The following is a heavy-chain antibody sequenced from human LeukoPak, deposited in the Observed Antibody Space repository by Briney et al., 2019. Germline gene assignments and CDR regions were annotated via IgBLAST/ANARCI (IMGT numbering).Heavy chain of an antibody. V-gene: IGHV3-30*02. J-gene: IGHJ4*02. CDR1: GFTFSTYG. CDR3: ARDTYGDQRFDY. D-gene: IGHD4-17*01. Sequence: GGSLRLSCAASGFTFSTYGMHWVRQAPGKGLEWVAFIPYDGTKKYYADSVKGRFTISKDNSKNTLYLQMNSLRAEDTAVYYCARDTYGDQRFDYWGQGTLVTVSS. CDR2: IPYDGTKK.